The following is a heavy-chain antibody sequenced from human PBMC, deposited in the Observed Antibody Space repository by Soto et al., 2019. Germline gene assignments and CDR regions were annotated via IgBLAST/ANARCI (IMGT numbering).Heavy chain of an antibody. CDR3: ANGYGSGSPTPT. CDR1: GFTFDDYA. CDR2: ISWNSGSI. J-gene: IGHJ5*02. Sequence: EVQLVESGGGLVQPGRSLRLSCAASGFTFDDYAMHWVRQAPGKGLEWVSGISWNSGSIGYADSVKGRFTISRDNAKNSLYLQMNSLRAEDTALYYCANGYGSGSPTPTWGQGTLVTVSS. V-gene: IGHV3-9*01. D-gene: IGHD3-10*01.